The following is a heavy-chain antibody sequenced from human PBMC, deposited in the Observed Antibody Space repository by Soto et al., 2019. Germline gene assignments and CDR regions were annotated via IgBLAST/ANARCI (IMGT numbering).Heavy chain of an antibody. CDR1: GGSISSSSYY. D-gene: IGHD6-13*01. CDR3: ARTGYSSSWYWLGLPGGGAPKEDDYYYYGMDV. CDR2: IYYSGST. J-gene: IGHJ6*02. V-gene: IGHV4-39*01. Sequence: PSETLSLTCTVSGGSISSSSYYWGWIRQPPGKGLEWIGSIYYSGSTYYNPSLKSRVTISVDTSKNQFSLKLSSVTAADTAVYYRARTGYSSSWYWLGLPGGGAPKEDDYYYYGMDVWGQGTTVTVSS.